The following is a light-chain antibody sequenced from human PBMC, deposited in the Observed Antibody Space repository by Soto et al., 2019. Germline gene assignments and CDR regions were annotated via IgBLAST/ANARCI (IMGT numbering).Light chain of an antibody. CDR3: AAWDDSLNGPV. Sequence: QSALTQPPSASGTPGQRVTIPCSGSSSNIGSNTVNWYQQLPGTAPKLLIYSNNPRPSGVPDRFSGSKSGTSASLAISGLQSEDEADYYCAAWDDSLNGPVFGGGTKVTVL. J-gene: IGLJ3*02. CDR2: SNN. V-gene: IGLV1-44*01. CDR1: SSNIGSNT.